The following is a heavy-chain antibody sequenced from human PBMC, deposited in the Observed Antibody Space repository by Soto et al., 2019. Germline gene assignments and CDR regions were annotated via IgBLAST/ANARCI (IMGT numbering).Heavy chain of an antibody. CDR2: FIPIFGTA. V-gene: IGHV1-69*13. J-gene: IGHJ6*02. Sequence: PVKVSCEASGGPFSSSAISWVLEAPGQGLEWLGGFIPIFGTANHAQKFQGRVTITADESTSTAYVELISLSSEDAAVYYWASLIPHGSSWYGNGMDVWCQGTTVTVS. CDR1: GGPFSSSA. D-gene: IGHD6-13*01. CDR3: ASLIPHGSSWYGNGMDV.